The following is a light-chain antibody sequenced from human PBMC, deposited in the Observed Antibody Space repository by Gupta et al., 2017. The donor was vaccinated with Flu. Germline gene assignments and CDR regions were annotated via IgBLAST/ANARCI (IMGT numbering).Light chain of an antibody. Sequence: EIVMTQSPPTLSVYPGERATLSCRASQSVSNNLAWYQQKPGQAPRLLIYGASTRATGFPARFSGSGYGTEFTLTISSRQSEDFAVYYCQQYNNWPRGTFGQGTKVVIK. J-gene: IGKJ1*01. CDR1: QSVSNN. CDR2: GAS. V-gene: IGKV3-15*01. CDR3: QQYNNWPRGT.